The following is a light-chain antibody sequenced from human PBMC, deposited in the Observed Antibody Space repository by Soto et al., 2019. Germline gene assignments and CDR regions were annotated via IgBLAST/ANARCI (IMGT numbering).Light chain of an antibody. CDR2: GTS. CDR3: QQDSISQFT. CDR1: QAISAW. V-gene: IGKV1-12*01. Sequence: DIHMTQSPSSVSASIGDRVTITFRASQAISAWLAWYQQKPGKAPNLLIYGTSNLQTGVPSRFSGGGSGAEFTLTISSLQPEDVATDYCQQDSISQFTFGGGTKVEIK. J-gene: IGKJ4*01.